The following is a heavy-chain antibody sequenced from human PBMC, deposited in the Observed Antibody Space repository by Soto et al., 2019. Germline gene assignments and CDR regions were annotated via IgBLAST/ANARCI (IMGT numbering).Heavy chain of an antibody. Sequence: SGPTLVNHTEPLTLTCTFSGFSLSTISLVVGGIRQPLGKALEWLALIHWDDDKRYSPSLKSRLTITKDTSKNQVVLTMTNMDPVDTATYYCAHGYAAGTEGWFDPWGQGTLVTGAS. CDR1: GFSLSTISLV. J-gene: IGHJ5*02. D-gene: IGHD6-13*01. CDR3: AHGYAAGTEGWFDP. CDR2: IHWDDDK. V-gene: IGHV2-5*02.